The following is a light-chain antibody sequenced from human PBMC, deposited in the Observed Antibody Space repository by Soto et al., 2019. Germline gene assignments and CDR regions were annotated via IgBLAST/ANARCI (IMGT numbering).Light chain of an antibody. J-gene: IGLJ1*01. CDR2: EVS. Sequence: QSVLTQPASVSGSPGQSITIFCTGTSSDVGGYNYVSWYQQHPGKAPKLMIYEVSNRPSGVSNRFSGSKSGNTASLTISGLQPEDEADYDCNSYTSRNTFVLGTGTKVTVL. CDR3: NSYTSRNTFV. V-gene: IGLV2-14*01. CDR1: SSDVGGYNY.